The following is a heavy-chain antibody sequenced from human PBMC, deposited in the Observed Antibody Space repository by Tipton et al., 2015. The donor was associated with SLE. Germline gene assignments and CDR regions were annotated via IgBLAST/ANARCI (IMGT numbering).Heavy chain of an antibody. V-gene: IGHV3-66*02. CDR2: INGAGST. CDR3: VTDRRRLGDLSLGGY. CDR1: GFTFNNAW. J-gene: IGHJ4*02. Sequence: VQLVQSGGGLVKPGGSLRLSCAASGFTFNNAWMSWVRQAPGRGLEWVSLINGAGSTHYVDSVKGRFTISRDNSKNTLYLQMNSLRAEDTAVYYCVTDRRRLGDLSLGGYWGQGTLVTVSS. D-gene: IGHD3-16*01.